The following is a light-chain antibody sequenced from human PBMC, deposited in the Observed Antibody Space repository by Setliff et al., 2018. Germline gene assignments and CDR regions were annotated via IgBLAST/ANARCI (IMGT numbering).Light chain of an antibody. J-gene: IGLJ2*01. V-gene: IGLV1-51*01. Sequence: QSVLTQPPSASGTPGQRVTSSCSGSSSNIEKYYVSWYQQLPGAAPKLVVYDNDKRPSGIPDRFSGSKSGTSATLGITGLQTGDEADYYCGTWDSSLSAVVFGGGTKVTVL. CDR3: GTWDSSLSAVV. CDR2: DND. CDR1: SSNIEKYY.